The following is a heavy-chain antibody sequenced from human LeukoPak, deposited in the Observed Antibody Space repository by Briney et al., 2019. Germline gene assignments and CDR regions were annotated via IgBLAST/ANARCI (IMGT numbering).Heavy chain of an antibody. CDR1: GFTFSSYG. CDR2: IWYDGSNK. D-gene: IGHD3-10*01. J-gene: IGHJ4*02. V-gene: IGHV3-30*19. CDR3: ARDISYGSGSYYNAFDY. Sequence: PGGSLRLSCAASGFTFSSYGMHWVRQAPGKGLEWVAVIWYDGSNKYYADSVKGRFTISRDNSKNTLYLQMNSLRAEDTAVYYCARDISYGSGSYYNAFDYWGQGTLVTVSS.